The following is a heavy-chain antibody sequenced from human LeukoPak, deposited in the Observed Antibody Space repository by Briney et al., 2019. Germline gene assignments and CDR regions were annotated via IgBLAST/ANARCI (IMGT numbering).Heavy chain of an antibody. Sequence: PSETLSLTCAVYGGSFSGYYWSWIRQPPGKGLEWIGEINHSGSTNYNPSLKSRVTISVDTSKNQFSLKLSSVTAADTAVYYCARSAVPAAIVNWFDPWGQGALVTVSS. V-gene: IGHV4-34*01. CDR1: GGSFSGYY. CDR2: INHSGST. D-gene: IGHD2-2*01. CDR3: ARSAVPAAIVNWFDP. J-gene: IGHJ5*02.